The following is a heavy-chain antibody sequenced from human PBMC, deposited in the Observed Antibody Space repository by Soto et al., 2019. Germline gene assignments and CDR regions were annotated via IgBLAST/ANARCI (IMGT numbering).Heavy chain of an antibody. J-gene: IGHJ4*02. CDR3: ARVSPYSGYDSNY. CDR1: GFIFSSYE. D-gene: IGHD5-12*01. Sequence: QPGGSLRLSCVASGFIFSSYEMNWVRQAPGKGLEWISYISYSGNTIYYADSVKGRFTISRDNAKNSLYLQMNSLRAEDTAVYYCARVSPYSGYDSNYWGQGTLVTVSS. CDR2: ISYSGNTI. V-gene: IGHV3-48*03.